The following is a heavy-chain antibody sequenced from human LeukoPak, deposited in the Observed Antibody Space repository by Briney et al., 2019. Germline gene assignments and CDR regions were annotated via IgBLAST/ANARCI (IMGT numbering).Heavy chain of an antibody. CDR3: ARERRYYDSSGYQDLEYFQH. V-gene: IGHV1-69*05. J-gene: IGHJ1*01. D-gene: IGHD3-22*01. CDR1: GGTFSSYA. CDR2: IIPIFGTA. Sequence: ASVKVSCKASGGTFSSYAISWVRQAPGQGLEWMGRIIPIFGTANYAQKFQGRVTITTGESTSTAYMELSSLRSEDTAVYYCARERRYYDSSGYQDLEYFQHWGQGTLVTVSS.